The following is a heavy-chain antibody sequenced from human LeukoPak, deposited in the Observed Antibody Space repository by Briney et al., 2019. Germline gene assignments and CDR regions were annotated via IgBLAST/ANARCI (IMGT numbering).Heavy chain of an antibody. V-gene: IGHV3-11*01. CDR3: ARSGVLSSNWFDP. CDR1: GFTSSDYY. D-gene: IGHD3-10*01. CDR2: ISSSGSTI. J-gene: IGHJ5*02. Sequence: GGSLRLSCAASGFTSSDYYMSWIRQAPGKGLEWVSYISSSGSTIYYADSVKGRFTISRDNAKNSLYLQMNSLRAEDTAVYYCARSGVLSSNWFDPWGQGTLVTVSS.